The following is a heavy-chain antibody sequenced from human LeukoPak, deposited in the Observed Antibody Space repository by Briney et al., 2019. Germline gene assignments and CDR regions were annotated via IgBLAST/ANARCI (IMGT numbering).Heavy chain of an antibody. CDR2: IRYDGSNK. V-gene: IGHV3-30*02. Sequence: PGGSLRLSCAASGFTFSSYGMHWVRQAPGKGLEWVAFIRYDGSNKYYADSVKGRFTISRDNSKNTLYLQMNSLRAEDTAVYYCAKASAPFQTYYYDSSGYWSYWGQGTLVTVSS. CDR1: GFTFSSYG. D-gene: IGHD3-22*01. J-gene: IGHJ4*02. CDR3: AKASAPFQTYYYDSSGYWSY.